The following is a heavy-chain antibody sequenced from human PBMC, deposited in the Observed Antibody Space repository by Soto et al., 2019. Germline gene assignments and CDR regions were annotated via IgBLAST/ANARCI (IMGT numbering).Heavy chain of an antibody. CDR1: CFTFSNSW. D-gene: IGHD3-3*01. J-gene: IGHJ6*02. V-gene: IGHV3-15*07. CDR3: TTDRPYYDFWSGDYYYYGMYV. CDR2: IKSKTDGGTT. Sequence: PGGSLRLSCAASCFTFSNSWMNWVRQAPGKGLEWVGRIKSKTDGGTTDYAAPVKGRFTISRDDSKNTLYLQMNSLKTEDTAVYYCTTDRPYYDFWSGDYYYYGMYVWGQGTTVTVS.